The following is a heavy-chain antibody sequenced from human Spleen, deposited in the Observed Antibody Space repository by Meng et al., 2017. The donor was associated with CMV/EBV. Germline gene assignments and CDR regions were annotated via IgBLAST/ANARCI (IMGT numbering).Heavy chain of an antibody. D-gene: IGHD3-16*01. CDR1: GYSFTVYG. CDR2: ISGYNGNT. V-gene: IGHV1-18*01. CDR3: AKWYGANPLGLGS. J-gene: IGHJ5*02. Sequence: KASGYSFTVYGISWVRQAPGQGLEWMGWISGYNGNTKIAQKVQDRVSLTTDTSTNSADMELRSLTSDDTAVYYCAKWYGANPLGLGSWGQGTLVTVSS.